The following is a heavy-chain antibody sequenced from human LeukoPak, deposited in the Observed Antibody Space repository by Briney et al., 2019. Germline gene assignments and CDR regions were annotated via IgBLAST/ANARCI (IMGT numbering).Heavy chain of an antibody. J-gene: IGHJ6*03. CDR1: GGSISSYY. CDR2: IYTSGST. V-gene: IGHV4-4*07. CDR3: ARGRESSYYDFWSGYYTGYYYYYMDV. D-gene: IGHD3-3*01. Sequence: SETLSLTCTVSGGSISSYYWSWIRQPAGKGLEWIGRIYTSGSTNYNPSLKSRVTMSVDTSKSQFSLKLSSVTAADTVVYYCARGRESSYYDFWSGYYTGYYYYYMDVWGKGTTVTVSS.